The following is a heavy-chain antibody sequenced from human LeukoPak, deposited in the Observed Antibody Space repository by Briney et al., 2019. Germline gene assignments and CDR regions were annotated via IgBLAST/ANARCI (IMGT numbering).Heavy chain of an antibody. CDR3: ARLRSYGYYYDGMDV. CDR1: GFTFSSYS. V-gene: IGHV3-48*04. Sequence: GGSLRLSCAACGFTFSSYSMNWVRQAPGKGLEWVSYITSSGSTKYYADSVKGRFTISRDNAKNSLYLQMNSLRAEDTAVYYCARLRSYGYYYDGMDVWGQGTTVTVSS. D-gene: IGHD3-16*01. CDR2: ITSSGSTK. J-gene: IGHJ6*02.